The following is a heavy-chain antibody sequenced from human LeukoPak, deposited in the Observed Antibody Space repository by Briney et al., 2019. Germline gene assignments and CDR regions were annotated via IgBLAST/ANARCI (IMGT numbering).Heavy chain of an antibody. D-gene: IGHD6-19*01. V-gene: IGHV4-4*07. CDR3: AKKGYSNGWRDSYYFDY. CDR2: IYTSGST. J-gene: IGHJ4*02. Sequence: SETLSLTCTVSGGSISSHYWSWIRQPAGKGLEWIGRIYTSGSTNYNPSLKSRVTMSVDKTKNQFSLKLNSVTAADTAVYYCAKKGYSNGWRDSYYFDYWGQGTLVTVSS. CDR1: GGSISSHY.